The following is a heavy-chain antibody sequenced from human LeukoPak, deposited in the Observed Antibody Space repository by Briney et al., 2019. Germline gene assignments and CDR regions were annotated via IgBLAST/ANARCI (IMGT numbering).Heavy chain of an antibody. CDR2: MNPNSGNT. V-gene: IGHV1-8*01. J-gene: IGHJ5*02. Sequence: ASVKVSCKASGYTFTSYDINWVRQPTGQGLEWMGWMNPNSGNTGYAQKFQGRVTMTRNTSISTAYMELSSLRSEDTAVYYCARGRSFGGVHRPRGYWFDPWGQGTLVTVSS. D-gene: IGHD3-16*01. CDR3: ARGRSFGGVHRPRGYWFDP. CDR1: GYTFTSYD.